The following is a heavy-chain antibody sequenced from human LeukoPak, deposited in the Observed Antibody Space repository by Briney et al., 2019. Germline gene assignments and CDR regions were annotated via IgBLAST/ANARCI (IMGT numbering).Heavy chain of an antibody. CDR1: GFIFSGQW. Sequence: GGSLRLSCAASGFIFSGQWMHWVRQPPGEGLVWVSRINSDGSSRSYADSVKGRFTISRDDAKNTLYLQMNSLRAEDTALYYCASLSAYDTVDYWGQGTLVTVSS. D-gene: IGHD3-22*01. V-gene: IGHV3-74*01. J-gene: IGHJ4*02. CDR2: INSDGSSR. CDR3: ASLSAYDTVDY.